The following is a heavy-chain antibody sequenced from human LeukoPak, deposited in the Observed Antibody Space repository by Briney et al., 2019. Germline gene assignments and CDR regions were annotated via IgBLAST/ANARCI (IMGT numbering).Heavy chain of an antibody. CDR3: ARHEELLWFGEYYYYYMDV. CDR1: GGSFSGYY. V-gene: IGHV4-34*01. J-gene: IGHJ6*03. CDR2: INHSGST. D-gene: IGHD3-10*01. Sequence: SETLSLTCAVYGGSFSGYYWSWIRQPPGKGLEWIGEINHSGSTDYNPSLKSRVTISVDTSKNQFSLKLSSVTAADTAVYYCARHEELLWFGEYYYYYMDVWGKGTTVTISS.